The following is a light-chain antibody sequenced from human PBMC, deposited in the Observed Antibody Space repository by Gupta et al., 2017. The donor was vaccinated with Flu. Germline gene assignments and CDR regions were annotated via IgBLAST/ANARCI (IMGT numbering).Light chain of an antibody. Sequence: ISCKVSQSLVQTEGNTHLYWYLQRPGQPPQLLIYEVSRRFSGVPDRFSGSGSGTDFTLEISRLEADDVGIYYCMQSIQLPLTFGGGTKVEIK. J-gene: IGKJ4*01. CDR1: QSLVQTEGNTH. CDR3: MQSIQLPLT. CDR2: EVS. V-gene: IGKV2D-29*01.